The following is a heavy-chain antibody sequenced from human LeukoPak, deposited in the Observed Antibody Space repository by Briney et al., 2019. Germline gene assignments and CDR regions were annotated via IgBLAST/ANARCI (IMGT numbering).Heavy chain of an antibody. CDR3: ARSPEPIVVVAATAHDY. CDR2: ISSSSSYT. D-gene: IGHD2-15*01. J-gene: IGHJ4*02. CDR1: GFTFSDYY. V-gene: IGHV3-11*06. Sequence: NPGGSLRLSCAASGFTFSDYYMSWIRQAPGKGLEWVSYISSSSSYTNYADSVKGRFTISRDNAKNSLYLQMNSLRAEDTAVYYCARSPEPIVVVAATAHDYWGQGTLVTVSS.